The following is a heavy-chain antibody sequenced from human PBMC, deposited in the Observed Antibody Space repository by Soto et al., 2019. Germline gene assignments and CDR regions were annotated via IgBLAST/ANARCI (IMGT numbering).Heavy chain of an antibody. D-gene: IGHD6-25*01. CDR3: AKGKSTADIDWFDP. Sequence: EVQLLQSGGGLARPGGSLRLSCTASGFTLQYYAMACVRQAPGKGLEWVSTLIGGHYGTAYSYSVKGRFTVSRDNSKNCLYLQMNSLGVEDTAMYFCAKGKSTADIDWFDPWGQGSLVTVSS. CDR1: GFTLQYYA. J-gene: IGHJ5*02. V-gene: IGHV3-23*01. CDR2: LIGGHYGT.